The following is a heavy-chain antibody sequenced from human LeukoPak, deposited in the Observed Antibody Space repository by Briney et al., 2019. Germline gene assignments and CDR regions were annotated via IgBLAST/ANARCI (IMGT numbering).Heavy chain of an antibody. J-gene: IGHJ6*02. CDR2: IHYSGRP. CDR3: ARFGVDYDMDV. CDR1: GGSISGHY. V-gene: IGHV4-59*11. Sequence: SETLSLTCTVSGGSISGHYWTWIRQPPGKGLEWIGQIHYSGRPDYNPSLKSRVAISVDTSKNQLSLKVTSVTGADTAVYYCARFGVDYDMDVWGQGTTVTVSS. D-gene: IGHD3-16*01.